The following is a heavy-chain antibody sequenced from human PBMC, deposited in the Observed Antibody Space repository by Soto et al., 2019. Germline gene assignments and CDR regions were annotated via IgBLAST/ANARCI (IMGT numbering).Heavy chain of an antibody. CDR3: VEGWNDF. D-gene: IGHD1-1*01. J-gene: IGHJ4*02. Sequence: VQVVESGGDLVEPGGSLRLSCVTSGFMFSSAWMSWVRQAPGKGLEWVARIKSTKDGGARDYAAPVNGRFSISRDDSKSTVYLQMNSLRAEDTALYYCVEGWNDFWGQGTRVTVSS. CDR1: GFMFSSAW. CDR2: IKSTKDGGAR. V-gene: IGHV3-15*01.